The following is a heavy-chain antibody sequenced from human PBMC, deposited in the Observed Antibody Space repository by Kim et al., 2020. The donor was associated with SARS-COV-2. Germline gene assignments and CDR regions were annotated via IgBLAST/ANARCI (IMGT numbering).Heavy chain of an antibody. V-gene: IGHV3-33*01. CDR2: IWYDGSNK. J-gene: IGHJ6*02. CDR1: GFTFSSYG. D-gene: IGHD2-15*01. CDR3: ARDLRVATTPNYYYYGMDV. Sequence: GGSLRLSCAASGFTFSSYGMHWVRQAPGKGLEWVAVIWYDGSNKYYADSVKGRFTISRDNSKNTLYLQMNSLRAEDTAVYYCARDLRVATTPNYYYYGMDVWGQGTTVTVSS.